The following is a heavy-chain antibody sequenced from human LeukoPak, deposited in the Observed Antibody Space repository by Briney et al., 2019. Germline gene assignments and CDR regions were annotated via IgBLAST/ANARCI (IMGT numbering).Heavy chain of an antibody. V-gene: IGHV4-59*02. CDR1: GGSVSSYY. J-gene: IGHJ4*02. CDR3: ARSGSWTLNFDS. CDR2: ISYIGST. Sequence: SETLSLTCTVSGGSVSSYYWTWIRQLPGKGLEWIGYISYIGSTNYSPSLKSRVTISVDTSKNQFSLKVSSVTAADTAVYYCARSGSWTLNFDSWGQGTLVTVSS. D-gene: IGHD6-13*01.